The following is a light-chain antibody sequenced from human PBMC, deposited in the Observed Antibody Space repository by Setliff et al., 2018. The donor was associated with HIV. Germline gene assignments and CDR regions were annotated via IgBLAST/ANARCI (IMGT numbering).Light chain of an antibody. CDR2: DNN. CDR1: SSNIGTGYD. Sequence: QSVLTQPPSVSGAPGQRVTISCTGSSSNIGTGYDVHWYQQLPGTAPKRLIHDNNNRPSGVPDRFSGSKSGTSASLAITGLQAEDEADYYCQSYDSSLSGFVFGSGTKVTV. V-gene: IGLV1-40*01. CDR3: QSYDSSLSGFV. J-gene: IGLJ1*01.